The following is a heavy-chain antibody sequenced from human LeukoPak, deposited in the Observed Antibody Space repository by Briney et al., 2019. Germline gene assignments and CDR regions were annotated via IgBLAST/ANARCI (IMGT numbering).Heavy chain of an antibody. J-gene: IGHJ4*02. CDR2: ILHSGST. V-gene: IGHV4-39*01. Sequence: SEPLSLTCTVSGDSITNSNFYWGWIRQSPGTGLEWIGSILHSGSTNYNPSLKSLVTISVDTSKNQFYLRVRSVTAAETALYYCAGRGIVTGYFDFWGRGTLVTVSS. CDR1: GDSITNSNFY. D-gene: IGHD3-9*01. CDR3: AGRGIVTGYFDF.